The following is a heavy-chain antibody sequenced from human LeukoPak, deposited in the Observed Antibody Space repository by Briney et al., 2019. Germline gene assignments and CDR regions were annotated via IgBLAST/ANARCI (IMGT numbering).Heavy chain of an antibody. CDR1: GFKFSDFW. D-gene: IGHD3-16*01. J-gene: IGHJ4*02. CDR3: VRDDDYGFDY. V-gene: IGHV3-7*04. Sequence: PGGSLRLSCGASGFKFSDFWMGWVRQAPGKGLKWVADIKQDGSKKYYVDSLKGRVTISRDNAKNSLYLQMNNVGVDDTAEYYCVRDDDYGFDYWGQGTLLTVSS. CDR2: IKQDGSKK.